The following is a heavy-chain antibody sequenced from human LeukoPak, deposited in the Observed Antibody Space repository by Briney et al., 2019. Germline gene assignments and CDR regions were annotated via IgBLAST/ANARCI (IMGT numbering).Heavy chain of an antibody. CDR1: GFTFSNYA. D-gene: IGHD3-10*01. J-gene: IGHJ6*02. V-gene: IGHV3-23*01. Sequence: AGGSLRLSCAASGFTFSNYAMSWVRQAPGRGLEGGATISDSGDRTYYAASVKGRFTISRDNSKKTLYLQMDSLRAEDTAIHYCAKVWYSDYGSGRPPFMDVWGQGTTVAVSS. CDR3: AKVWYSDYGSGRPPFMDV. CDR2: ISDSGDRT.